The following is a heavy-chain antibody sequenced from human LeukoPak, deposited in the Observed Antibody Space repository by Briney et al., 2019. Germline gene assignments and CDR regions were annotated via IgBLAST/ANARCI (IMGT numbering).Heavy chain of an antibody. CDR2: IVVGSGNT. J-gene: IGHJ4*02. D-gene: IGHD1-26*01. V-gene: IGHV1-58*01. CDR3: AAQGGVIVGATAPFDY. Sequence: SVKVSCKASGFTFTSSAVQWVRQARGQRLEWIGWIVVGSGNTNYAQKFQERVTITGDMSTSTAYMELSSLRSEDTAVYYCAAQGGVIVGATAPFDYWGQGTLVTVSS. CDR1: GFTFTSSA.